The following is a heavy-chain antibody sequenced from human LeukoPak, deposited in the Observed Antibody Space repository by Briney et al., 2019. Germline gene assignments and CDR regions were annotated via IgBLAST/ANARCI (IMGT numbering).Heavy chain of an antibody. CDR2: INHSVST. V-gene: IGHV4-34*01. J-gene: IGHJ4*02. D-gene: IGHD3-16*01. Sequence: SETLSLTCAVYGGSFSGYYWSWIRQPPGKGPEWIGEINHSVSTNYNPSLKSRGTISVDTSKNQFSLNLRFLIAADTAVYYCARDGGHGPFDSWGPGTLVTVSS. CDR3: ARDGGHGPFDS. CDR1: GGSFSGYY.